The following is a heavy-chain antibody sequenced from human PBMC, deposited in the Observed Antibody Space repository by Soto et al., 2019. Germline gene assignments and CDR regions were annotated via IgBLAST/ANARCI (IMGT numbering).Heavy chain of an antibody. CDR3: ARMASSGYSFDY. Sequence: GGSLRLSCAASGFTVSNNYMSWVRQAPGKGLEYVSAISSNGGSTYYANSVKGRFTISRDNSKNTLYLQMGSLRAEDMAVYYCARMASSGYSFDYWGQGTLVTVSS. V-gene: IGHV3-64*01. CDR2: ISSNGGST. D-gene: IGHD3-22*01. CDR1: GFTVSNNY. J-gene: IGHJ4*02.